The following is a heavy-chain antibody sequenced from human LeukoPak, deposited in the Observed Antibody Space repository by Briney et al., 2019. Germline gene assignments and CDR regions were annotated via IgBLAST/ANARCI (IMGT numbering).Heavy chain of an antibody. CDR1: GFTFSGSA. D-gene: IGHD1-20*01. J-gene: IGHJ3*02. Sequence: GGSLRLSCAASGFTFSGSAMHWVRQASGKGLEWVGRIRSKANSYATAYAASVKGRFTISRDDSKNTAYLQMNSLKTEDTAVYYCARDINWNARDAFDIWGQGTTVTVSS. CDR3: ARDINWNARDAFDI. V-gene: IGHV3-73*01. CDR2: IRSKANSYAT.